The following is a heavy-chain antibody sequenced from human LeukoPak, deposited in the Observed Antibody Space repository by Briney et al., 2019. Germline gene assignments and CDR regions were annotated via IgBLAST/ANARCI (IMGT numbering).Heavy chain of an antibody. V-gene: IGHV3-30*18. CDR2: ISYDGSNK. CDR3: AKGGYGGYGMDV. J-gene: IGHJ6*02. D-gene: IGHD1-1*01. Sequence: GGSLRLSCAASGFTFSSYGMHWVRQAPGKGLEWVAVISYDGSNKYYADSVKGRFTISRDNSKNTLYLQMNSLRAEDTAVYYCAKGGYGGYGMDVWGQGTTVTVSS. CDR1: GFTFSSYG.